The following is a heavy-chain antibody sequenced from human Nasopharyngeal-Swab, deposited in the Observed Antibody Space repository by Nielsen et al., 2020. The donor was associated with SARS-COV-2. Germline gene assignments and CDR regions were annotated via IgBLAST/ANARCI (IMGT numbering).Heavy chain of an antibody. CDR2: IHADGNT. D-gene: IGHD3-9*01. CDR3: ARAAVKYEYLTGYSWSYHYYGMDV. V-gene: IGHV3-53*01. Sequence: GGSLRLSCAASGFSVSGNTYMSWVRQAPGKGLEWVSTIHADGNTYYADSVRGRFTSSRDNSKNTVSLQMNSLRAEDTAVYYCARAAVKYEYLTGYSWSYHYYGMDVWGQGTTVTVSS. J-gene: IGHJ6*02. CDR1: GFSVSGNTY.